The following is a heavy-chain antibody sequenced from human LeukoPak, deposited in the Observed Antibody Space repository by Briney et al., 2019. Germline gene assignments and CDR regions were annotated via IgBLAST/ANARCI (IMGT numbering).Heavy chain of an antibody. D-gene: IGHD6-13*01. V-gene: IGHV4-34*01. CDR1: GGSFSGYY. CDR2: INHSGST. CDR3: ARSRPAAGWFGP. Sequence: SETLSLTCAVYGGSFSGYYWSWIRQPPGKGLEWIGEINHSGSTNYNPSLKSRVTISVDTSKNQFSLKLSSVTAADTAVYYCARSRPAAGWFGPWGQGTLVTVSS. J-gene: IGHJ5*02.